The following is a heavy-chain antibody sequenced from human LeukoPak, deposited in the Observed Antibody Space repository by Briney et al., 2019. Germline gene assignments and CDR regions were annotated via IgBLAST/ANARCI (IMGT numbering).Heavy chain of an antibody. V-gene: IGHV3-21*01. Sequence: PGGSLRLSCAASGFTFSSYSMNWVRQAPGKGLEWVSSISSSSSYIYYADSVKGRFTISRDNAKNSLYPQMNSLRAEDTAVYYCARGPFDYDSSGYYRPAGYWGQGTLVTVSS. J-gene: IGHJ4*02. D-gene: IGHD3-22*01. CDR2: ISSSSSYI. CDR1: GFTFSSYS. CDR3: ARGPFDYDSSGYYRPAGY.